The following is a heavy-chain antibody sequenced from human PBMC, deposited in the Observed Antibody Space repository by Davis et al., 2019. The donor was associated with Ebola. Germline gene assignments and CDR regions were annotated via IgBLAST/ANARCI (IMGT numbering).Heavy chain of an antibody. V-gene: IGHV1-69*13. CDR2: IIPIFGTA. CDR1: GGTFSSHA. J-gene: IGHJ4*02. D-gene: IGHD2-21*02. CDR3: ARATRCGGDCYPDY. Sequence: SVKVSCKASGGTFSSHAISWVRQAPGQGLEWMGGIIPIFGTANYAQKFQGRVTITADESTSTAYMELSSLRSEDTAVYYCARATRCGGDCYPDYWGQGTLVTVSS.